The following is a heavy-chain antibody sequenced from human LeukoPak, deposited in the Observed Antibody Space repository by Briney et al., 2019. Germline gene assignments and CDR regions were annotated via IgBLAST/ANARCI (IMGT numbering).Heavy chain of an antibody. Sequence: GGSLRLSCAASGFTFNTYAMNWVRQAPGKGLEWVSVISGSGGSTYYADSVTGRFTISRDNSKNTLYLQMNSLRAEDTAVYYCAHISSSWPDYWGQGTLVTVSS. CDR1: GFTFNTYA. CDR3: AHISSSWPDY. CDR2: ISGSGGST. D-gene: IGHD6-13*01. V-gene: IGHV3-23*01. J-gene: IGHJ4*02.